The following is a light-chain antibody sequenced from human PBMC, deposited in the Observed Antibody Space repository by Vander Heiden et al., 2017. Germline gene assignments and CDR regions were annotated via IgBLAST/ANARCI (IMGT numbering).Light chain of an antibody. CDR3: QQSDSTPIT. J-gene: IGKJ4*01. CDR1: QSISSY. Sequence: DIQMTQSPSSLSASVGDRVTITCRASQSISSYLNWYQQKPGKAPKLLIYAASSLQSGVPSRFSGSGSGTDFTLTISRLQPEDFATYYCQQSDSTPITFGGGTRVEMK. V-gene: IGKV1-39*01. CDR2: AAS.